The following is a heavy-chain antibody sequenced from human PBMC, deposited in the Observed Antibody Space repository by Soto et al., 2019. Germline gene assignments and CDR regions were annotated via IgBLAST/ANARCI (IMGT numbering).Heavy chain of an antibody. CDR1: GFTFSSYG. V-gene: IGHV3-30*18. CDR3: AKNMVRGVIIGYYYYGMDV. CDR2: ISYDGSNK. J-gene: IGHJ6*02. D-gene: IGHD3-10*01. Sequence: QVQLVESGGGVVQPGRSLRLSCAASGFTFSSYGMHWVRQAPGKGLEWVAGISYDGSNKYYADSVKGRFTISRDNSKNTLYLQMNSLRAEDTAVYYCAKNMVRGVIIGYYYYGMDVWGQGITVTVSS.